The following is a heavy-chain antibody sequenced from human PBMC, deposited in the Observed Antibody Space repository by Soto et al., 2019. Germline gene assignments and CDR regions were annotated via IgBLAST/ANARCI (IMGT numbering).Heavy chain of an antibody. D-gene: IGHD3-16*01. CDR1: GFTVSNNY. CDR3: ATQGGGGGY. CDR2: IYSGGYT. V-gene: IGHV3-53*01. Sequence: EVQLVESGGGLIQPGGSLRLSCAVSGFTVSNNYMSWVRQAPGKGLEGVSVIYSGGYTAYGDSVKGRFTISRDNSKNTLFLQMNSRGPAGPVVFYCATQGGGGGYWGQGTLVTVSS. J-gene: IGHJ4*02.